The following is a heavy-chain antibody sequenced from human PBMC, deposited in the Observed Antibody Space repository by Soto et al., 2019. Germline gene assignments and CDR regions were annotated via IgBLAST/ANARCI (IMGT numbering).Heavy chain of an antibody. CDR1: GYDFRTYS. CDR2: VSLDSDTI. Sequence: GGSLRLSCRASGYDFRTYSMNWVHQAPGQGLEWIAYVSLDSDTIQYADSVKGRFTISRDDAENSLYLQMDSLRDEDTATYYCARLYYDYVWGQGTTVTVYS. J-gene: IGHJ6*02. D-gene: IGHD3-3*01. V-gene: IGHV3-48*02. CDR3: ARLYYDYV.